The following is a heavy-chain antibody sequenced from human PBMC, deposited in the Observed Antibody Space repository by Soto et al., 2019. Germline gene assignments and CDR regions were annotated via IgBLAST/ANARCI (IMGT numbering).Heavy chain of an antibody. J-gene: IGHJ6*01. CDR3: XXXXXXXXXXXSSFXMD. V-gene: IGHV4-59*01. Sequence: TLSLTCTVSGGSISSYYWGWIRQPPGKGLEWIGYIYYSGRSNYNPSLKSRVTISVDTSKNQFSLKLRSVTSADTARYYCXXXXXXXXXXXSSFXMD. CDR1: GGSISSYY. CDR2: IYYSGRS.